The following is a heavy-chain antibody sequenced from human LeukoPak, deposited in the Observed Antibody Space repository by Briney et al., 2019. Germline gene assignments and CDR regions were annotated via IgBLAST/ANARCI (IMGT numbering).Heavy chain of an antibody. Sequence: PSETLSLTCTVSGGSISSGDYYWSWIRQPPGKGLEWIGYIYYSGSTYYNPSLKSRVTISVDTSKNQFSLKLSSVTAADTAVYYCARDQSGGFGELTKYYYYGMDVWGQGTTVTVSS. D-gene: IGHD3-10*01. CDR1: GGSISSGDYY. J-gene: IGHJ6*02. V-gene: IGHV4-30-4*01. CDR3: ARDQSGGFGELTKYYYYGMDV. CDR2: IYYSGST.